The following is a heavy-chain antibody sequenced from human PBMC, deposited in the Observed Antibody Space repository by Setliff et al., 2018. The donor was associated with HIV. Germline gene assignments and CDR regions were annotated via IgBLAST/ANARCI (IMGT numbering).Heavy chain of an antibody. CDR1: GYSVSSGYY. V-gene: IGHV4-38-2*01. J-gene: IGHJ5*02. Sequence: PSETLSLTCAVSGYSVSSGYYWGWIRQPPGKGLEWIASIYYSGSTYYAPSLKSRVTISVDTSKNHFSLRLSHVTAADTAVYYCARLNGSGSPWGQGTLVTVSS. CDR3: ARLNGSGSP. CDR2: IYYSGST. D-gene: IGHD3-10*01.